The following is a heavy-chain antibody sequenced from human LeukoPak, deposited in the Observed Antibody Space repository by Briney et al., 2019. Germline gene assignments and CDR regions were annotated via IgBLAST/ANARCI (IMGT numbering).Heavy chain of an antibody. Sequence: SEALSLTCPVSGSISSYYWCWVRQPPGTGLEWIGYIYSSGRTNYNPLLKRRVTISVDTSKKQLSLDLSSVTAADTAVYDCARQKCSSTSCLTKNAFDIWGQGTMVTVSS. CDR2: IYSSGRT. D-gene: IGHD2-2*01. CDR3: ARQKCSSTSCLTKNAFDI. CDR1: GSISSYY. J-gene: IGHJ3*02. V-gene: IGHV4-59*08.